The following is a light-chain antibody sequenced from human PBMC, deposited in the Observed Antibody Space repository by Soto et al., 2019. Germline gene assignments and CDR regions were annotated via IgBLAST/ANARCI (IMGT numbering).Light chain of an antibody. CDR1: QGVNSKY. CDR2: GVS. V-gene: IGKV3-20*01. Sequence: EIVLTQSPGTLSLSPGERATVSCRASQGVNSKYLAWYQQTRGHAPRLLIYGVSTRAAGIPHRFSGSGSGTVFTLTISRLEPEDFAVYFCQQYGASPPRTFGQGTTVEVK. J-gene: IGKJ1*01. CDR3: QQYGASPPRT.